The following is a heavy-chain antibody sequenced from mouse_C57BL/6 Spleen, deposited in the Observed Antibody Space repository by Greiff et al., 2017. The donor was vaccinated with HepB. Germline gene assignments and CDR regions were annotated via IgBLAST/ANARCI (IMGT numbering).Heavy chain of an antibody. CDR1: GYTFTSYW. Sequence: VQLQQSGAELVKPGASVKLSCKASGYTFTSYWMHWVKQRPGQGLEWIGMIHPNSGSTNYNEKFKSKATLTVDKSSSTAYMQLSSLTSEDSAVYYCARANYGSSWGFAYWGQGTLVTVSA. D-gene: IGHD1-1*01. CDR3: ARANYGSSWGFAY. V-gene: IGHV1-64*01. J-gene: IGHJ3*01. CDR2: IHPNSGST.